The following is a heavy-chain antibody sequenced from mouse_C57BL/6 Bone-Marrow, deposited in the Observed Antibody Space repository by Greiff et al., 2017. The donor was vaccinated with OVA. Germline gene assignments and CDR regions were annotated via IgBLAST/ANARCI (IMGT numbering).Heavy chain of an antibody. D-gene: IGHD4-1*01. CDR1: GFSLTSYG. CDR2: IWSGGST. CDR3: AKKGELTGTPTWFAY. Sequence: VKLVESGPGLVQPSQSLSITCTVSGFSLTSYGVHWVRQPPGKGLEWLGVIWSGGSTDYNAAFISRLSISKDNSKSQVFFKMNSLQADDTAIYYCAKKGELTGTPTWFAYWGQGTLVTVSA. V-gene: IGHV2-4*01. J-gene: IGHJ3*01.